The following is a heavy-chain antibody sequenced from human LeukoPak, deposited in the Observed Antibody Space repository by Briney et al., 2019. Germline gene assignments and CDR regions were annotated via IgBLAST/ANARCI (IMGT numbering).Heavy chain of an antibody. CDR1: GGSISSGGYY. Sequence: PSETLPLTCTVSGGSISSGGYYWSWIRQHPGTGLEWIGYIYYSGSTYYNPSLKSRVTISVDTSKNQFSLKLSSVTAADTAVYYCARALIEYSSSSYYYYYMDVWGKGTTVTVSS. CDR2: IYYSGST. V-gene: IGHV4-31*03. CDR3: ARALIEYSSSSYYYYYMDV. J-gene: IGHJ6*03. D-gene: IGHD6-6*01.